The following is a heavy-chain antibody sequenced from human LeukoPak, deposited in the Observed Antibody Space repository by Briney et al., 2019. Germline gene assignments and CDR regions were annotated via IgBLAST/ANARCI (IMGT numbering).Heavy chain of an antibody. D-gene: IGHD3-9*01. Sequence: PGGSLRLSCAASGFTFSSYSMNWVRRAPGKGLEWVSSISSSSSYIYYADSVKGRFTISRDNAKNSLYLQMNSLRAEDTAVYYCARDALRHFDWLLADPHYYYGMDVWGKGTTVTVSS. CDR2: ISSSSSYI. V-gene: IGHV3-21*01. CDR3: ARDALRHFDWLLADPHYYYGMDV. CDR1: GFTFSSYS. J-gene: IGHJ6*04.